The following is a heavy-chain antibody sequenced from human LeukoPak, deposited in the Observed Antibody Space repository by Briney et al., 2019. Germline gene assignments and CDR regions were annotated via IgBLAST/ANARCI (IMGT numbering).Heavy chain of an antibody. CDR2: ISYDGSNK. Sequence: GGSLRLSCAASGFTFSSNYMSWVRQAPGKGLGWVAVISYDGSNKYYADSVKGRFTISRDNSKNTLYLQMNSLRAEDTAVYYCASEGFDYWGQGTLVTVSS. CDR3: ASEGFDY. CDR1: GFTFSSNY. V-gene: IGHV3-30-3*01. J-gene: IGHJ4*02.